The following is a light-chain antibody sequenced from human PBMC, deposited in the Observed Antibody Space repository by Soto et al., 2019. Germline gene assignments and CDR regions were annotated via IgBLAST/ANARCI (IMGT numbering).Light chain of an antibody. CDR2: DAS. Sequence: DIQMTQSPSPLSASIGDRVTITCRASQSIDNSLAWYQQKPGKAPHLLIYDASRLETGVSLRFSGSGSGPEFTLTISGLQADDSATYFCQHYNGYPYTFGPGTKLEIK. J-gene: IGKJ2*01. CDR3: QHYNGYPYT. V-gene: IGKV1-5*01. CDR1: QSIDNS.